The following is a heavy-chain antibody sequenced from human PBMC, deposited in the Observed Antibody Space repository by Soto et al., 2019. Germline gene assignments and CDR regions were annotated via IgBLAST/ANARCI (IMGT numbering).Heavy chain of an antibody. CDR1: GGSISSGGYY. CDR3: ARDSGVCSSTSCQNWFDP. D-gene: IGHD2-2*01. V-gene: IGHV4-31*03. J-gene: IGHJ5*02. Sequence: QVQLQESGPGLVKPSQTLSLTCTVSGGSISSGGYYWSWIRQHPGKGLEWIGYIYYSGSTYYNPSHKRRVTIPVDTSKNQFSLKLSSVTAADTAVYYCARDSGVCSSTSCQNWFDPWGQGTLVTVSS. CDR2: IYYSGST.